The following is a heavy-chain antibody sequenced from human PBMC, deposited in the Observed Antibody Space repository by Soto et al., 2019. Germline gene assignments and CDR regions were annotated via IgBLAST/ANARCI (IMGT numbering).Heavy chain of an antibody. D-gene: IGHD2-2*01. V-gene: IGHV1-18*01. CDR2: ISAYNGNT. Sequence: PSVKVSCKASGYTFTSYGISWVRQAPGQGLEWMGWISAYNGNTNYAQKLQGRVTMTTDTSTSTVYMELSSLRSEDTAVYYCARDLEPAIVVVPAAPDYWGQGTLVTVSS. CDR3: ARDLEPAIVVVPAAPDY. CDR1: GYTFTSYG. J-gene: IGHJ4*02.